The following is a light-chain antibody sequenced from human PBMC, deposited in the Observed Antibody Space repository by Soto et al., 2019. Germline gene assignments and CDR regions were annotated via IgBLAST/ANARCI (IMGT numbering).Light chain of an antibody. Sequence: EIVLTQSPGTLSLSPGERATLSCRASQSVSSSYLAWYQQKPGQAPRLLIYGASSRATGIPDRFSGSGSGTDFTLTISRLEPEDFAVYYCQQYGSSLFTLGPGTKVDI. V-gene: IGKV3-20*01. CDR1: QSVSSSY. CDR2: GAS. J-gene: IGKJ3*01. CDR3: QQYGSSLFT.